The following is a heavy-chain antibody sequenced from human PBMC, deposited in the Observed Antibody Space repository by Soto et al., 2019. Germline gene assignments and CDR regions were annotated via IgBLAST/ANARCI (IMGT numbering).Heavy chain of an antibody. D-gene: IGHD2-21*02. CDR2: IHHSGST. Sequence: SETLSLTCNFSGGSISSGGYYWTWIRQHPGKGLEWIGNIHHSGSTFYNPSLKSRVSISVDTSKNQFSLKLSSVTAADTAVYYCARDSPYCDGDCYTPGGFDPWGQGTLVTVS. J-gene: IGHJ5*02. CDR1: GGSISSGGYY. CDR3: ARDSPYCDGDCYTPGGFDP. V-gene: IGHV4-31*03.